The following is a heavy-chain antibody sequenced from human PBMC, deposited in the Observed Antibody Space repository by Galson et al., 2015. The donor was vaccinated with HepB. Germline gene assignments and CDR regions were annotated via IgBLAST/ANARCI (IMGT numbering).Heavy chain of an antibody. CDR1: GFTFDDYG. Sequence: SLRLSCAASGFTFDDYGMSWVRQAPGKGLEWVSGINWNGGSTGYADSVKGRFTISRDNAKNSLYLQMNSLRAEDTALYYCARDDGGHIVVVPAAREDYYYGMDVWGQGTTVTVSS. J-gene: IGHJ6*02. CDR2: INWNGGST. V-gene: IGHV3-20*04. D-gene: IGHD2-2*01. CDR3: ARDDGGHIVVVPAAREDYYYGMDV.